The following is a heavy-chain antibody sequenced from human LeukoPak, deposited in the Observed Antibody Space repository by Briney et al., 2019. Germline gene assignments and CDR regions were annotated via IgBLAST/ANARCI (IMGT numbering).Heavy chain of an antibody. V-gene: IGHV4-34*01. CDR2: INHSGST. J-gene: IGHJ4*02. D-gene: IGHD5-18*01. CDR1: GGSFSGYY. Sequence: ASETLSLTCAVYGGSFSGYYWSWIRQPPGKGLEWIGEINHSGSTSYNPSLKSRVTISVDTSKNQFSLRLSSVTAADTAVYYCAGGVVDTAGIPYYFDSWGQGTLVTVSP. CDR3: AGGVVDTAGIPYYFDS.